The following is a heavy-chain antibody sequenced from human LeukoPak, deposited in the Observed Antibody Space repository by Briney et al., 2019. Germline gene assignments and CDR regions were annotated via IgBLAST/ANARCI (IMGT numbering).Heavy chain of an antibody. D-gene: IGHD2-2*01. J-gene: IGHJ4*02. CDR2: INPNSGGT. Sequence: ASVKVSCKASGYTFTGYYMHWVRQAPGQGLEWMGWINPNSGGTNYAQKLQGRVTMTTDTSTSTVYMELRSLRSDDTAVYYCARVQGDLYCSSTSCYAGFDYWGQGTLVTVSS. CDR1: GYTFTGYY. V-gene: IGHV1-2*02. CDR3: ARVQGDLYCSSTSCYAGFDY.